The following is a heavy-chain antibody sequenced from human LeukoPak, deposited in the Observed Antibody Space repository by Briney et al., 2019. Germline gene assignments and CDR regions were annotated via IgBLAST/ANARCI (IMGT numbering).Heavy chain of an antibody. CDR1: GFTFSIYS. J-gene: IGHJ6*02. Sequence: GGSLRLSFAASGFTFSIYSMSWVRQAPGKGLEWVSYISSSSSTISYADSVKGRFTISRDNAESSLYLQMNSLRAEDTAVYYCAKALGGPRHYYGMDVWGQGTTVTVSS. CDR3: AKALGGPRHYYGMDV. V-gene: IGHV3-48*01. CDR2: ISSSSSTI. D-gene: IGHD2-15*01.